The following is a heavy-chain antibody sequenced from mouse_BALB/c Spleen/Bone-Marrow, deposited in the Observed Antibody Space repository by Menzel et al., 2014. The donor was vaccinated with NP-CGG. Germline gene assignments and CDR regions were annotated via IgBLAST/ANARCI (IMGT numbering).Heavy chain of an antibody. D-gene: IGHD1-3*01. Sequence: EVMLVESGGGLVQPGGSLKLSCAASGFTFSSYGMSWVRQTPGKRLELVATINSNGGSTYYPDSVKGRFTISRDNAKNTLYLQMSSLKSEDTAMYYCARKVRKYYAMDYWGQGTSVTVSS. V-gene: IGHV5-6-3*01. CDR2: INSNGGST. J-gene: IGHJ4*01. CDR3: ARKVRKYYAMDY. CDR1: GFTFSSYG.